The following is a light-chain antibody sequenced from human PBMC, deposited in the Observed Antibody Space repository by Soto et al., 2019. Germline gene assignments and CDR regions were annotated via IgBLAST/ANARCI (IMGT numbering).Light chain of an antibody. Sequence: EVVMTQTPATLSVSPGEGATLSCRASRSVGRNLAWYQHKPGRATRLLIFGASVRASGIPARLSGSGSETEFTLTISSLESEDFAVYYCQQYDIWASRTFGAGTKLDIK. CDR3: QQYDIWASRT. J-gene: IGKJ4*01. V-gene: IGKV3-15*01. CDR2: GAS. CDR1: RSVGRN.